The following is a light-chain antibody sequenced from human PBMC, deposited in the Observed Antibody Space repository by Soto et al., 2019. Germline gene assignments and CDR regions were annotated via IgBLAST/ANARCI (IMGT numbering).Light chain of an antibody. Sequence: TQSPSSLSSSVGDIFTISCRASQIISTYLNWYQQKPGTAPRLLIYAASSRATGIPDRFSGSGSGTDFSLTISRLEAEDFAVYYCQQYGSSPRTFGQGTKVDIK. V-gene: IGKV3D-20*01. CDR3: QQYGSSPRT. J-gene: IGKJ1*01. CDR1: QIISTY. CDR2: AAS.